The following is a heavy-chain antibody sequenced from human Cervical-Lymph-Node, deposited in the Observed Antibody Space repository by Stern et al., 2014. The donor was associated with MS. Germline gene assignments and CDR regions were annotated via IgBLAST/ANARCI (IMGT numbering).Heavy chain of an antibody. CDR3: ARNGRVYSSGFYGMDV. D-gene: IGHD6-19*01. Sequence: VQLVESGGGVVQPGGSLRLSCAASGFTFSIYAMHWVRQAPGKGLEWVTLISYDGSDKYNADSVKGRFTISRDDSKNTLYLQMNSLRGDDTAVYYCARNGRVYSSGFYGMDVWGQGTTVTVSS. CDR1: GFTFSIYA. V-gene: IGHV3-30-3*01. CDR2: ISYDGSDK. J-gene: IGHJ6*02.